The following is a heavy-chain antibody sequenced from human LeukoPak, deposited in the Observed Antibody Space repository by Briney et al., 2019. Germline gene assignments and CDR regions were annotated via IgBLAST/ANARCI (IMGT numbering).Heavy chain of an antibody. D-gene: IGHD6-6*01. V-gene: IGHV1-8*01. CDR2: MNPNSGNT. CDR3: ARDEYSSSLWGYYYYMDV. CDR1: GYTFTSYD. J-gene: IGHJ6*03. Sequence: ASVKVSCKASGYTFTSYDINWVRQATGQGLEWMGWMNPNSGNTGYAQKFQGRVTMTRNTSISTAYMELSRLRSDDTAVYYCARDEYSSSLWGYYYYMDVWGKGTTVTVSS.